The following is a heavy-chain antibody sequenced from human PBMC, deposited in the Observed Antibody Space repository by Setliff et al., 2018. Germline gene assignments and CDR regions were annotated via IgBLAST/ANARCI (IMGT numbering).Heavy chain of an antibody. V-gene: IGHV3-72*01. CDR3: VRDLHWGSGDYVVDY. D-gene: IGHD4-17*01. CDR2: TRNKALNYAT. Sequence: PGGSLRLSCAASGLSFRDHFMDWVRQAPGKGLEWLGRTRNKALNYATEYAASVKGRFTISRDDVKNSLFLQMNSLRAEDTAVYYCVRDLHWGSGDYVVDYWGQGTLVTVSS. J-gene: IGHJ4*02. CDR1: GLSFRDHF.